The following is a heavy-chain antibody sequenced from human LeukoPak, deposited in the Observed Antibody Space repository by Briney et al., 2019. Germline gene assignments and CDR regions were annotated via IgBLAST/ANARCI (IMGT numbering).Heavy chain of an antibody. CDR2: ISYDGSNK. CDR1: GFTFSSYG. J-gene: IGHJ3*02. Sequence: PGGSLRLSCAASGFTFSSYGMHWVRQAPGKGLEWVAVISYDGSNKYYADSVKGRFTISRDNSKNTLYLQMNSLRAEDTAVYYCATDDSSGYFITPHAFDIWGQGTMVTVSS. V-gene: IGHV3-30*03. CDR3: ATDDSSGYFITPHAFDI. D-gene: IGHD3-22*01.